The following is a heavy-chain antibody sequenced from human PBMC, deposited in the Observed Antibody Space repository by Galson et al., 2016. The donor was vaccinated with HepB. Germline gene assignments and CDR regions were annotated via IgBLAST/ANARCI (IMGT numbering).Heavy chain of an antibody. CDR3: AKGEPASRYDFWSGYFDY. D-gene: IGHD3-3*01. Sequence: SLRLSCAASGFTFSRYGMHWVRQAPGKGLEWVAVISYDGSNNYYADSVKGRFTISRDNFKNTLYLQMNSLGAEDTAVYYCAKGEPASRYDFWSGYFDYWGQGTLVTVSS. J-gene: IGHJ4*02. CDR2: ISYDGSNN. CDR1: GFTFSRYG. V-gene: IGHV3-30*18.